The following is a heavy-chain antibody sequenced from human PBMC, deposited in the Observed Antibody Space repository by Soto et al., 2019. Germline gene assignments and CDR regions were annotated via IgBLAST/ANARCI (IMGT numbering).Heavy chain of an antibody. Sequence: GGSLRLSCAASGFPCSSYGMHWVRQAPGKGLDWVGVIWYDGSNKDYAESVKGRFTISRDNSKNMLYLQMNSLRADDTAVYYCASSINWGQGTLVTVSS. CDR3: ASSIN. CDR1: GFPCSSYG. J-gene: IGHJ4*02. CDR2: IWYDGSNK. V-gene: IGHV3-33*03.